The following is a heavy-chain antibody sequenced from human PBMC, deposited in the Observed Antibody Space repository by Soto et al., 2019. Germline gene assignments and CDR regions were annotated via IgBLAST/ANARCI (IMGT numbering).Heavy chain of an antibody. CDR2: IIPILGTP. J-gene: IGHJ6*02. Sequence: QVQLVQSGAEVKKPGSSVEVSCKASGDTFSTHAITWVRQAPGQGLEWMGGIIPILGTPNYAQKFQGRVTIIADKSTSTAYMELSSVRSDDTAVYYCARVEDYGMDVWGQGTTITVSS. CDR1: GDTFSTHA. CDR3: ARVEDYGMDV. V-gene: IGHV1-69*06.